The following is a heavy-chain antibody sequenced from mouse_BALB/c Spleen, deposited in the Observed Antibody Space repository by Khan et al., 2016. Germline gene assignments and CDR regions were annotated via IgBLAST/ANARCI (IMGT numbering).Heavy chain of an antibody. CDR3: ARRGITTWGYYFDY. D-gene: IGHD2-4*01. CDR1: GYSITSDYA. Sequence: EVQLQESGPGLVKPSQSLSLTCTVTGYSITSDYAWNWIRQFPGNKLEWMGYISYSGSTSYNPSLKSRLSITRDTSKNQFFLQLNSVTTEDTATYYCARRGITTWGYYFDYWGQGTTLTVSS. J-gene: IGHJ2*01. V-gene: IGHV3-2*02. CDR2: ISYSGST.